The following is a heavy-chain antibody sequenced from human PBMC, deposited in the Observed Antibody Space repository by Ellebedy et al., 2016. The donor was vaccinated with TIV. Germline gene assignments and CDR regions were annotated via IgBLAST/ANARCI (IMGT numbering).Heavy chain of an antibody. CDR3: ARAELLLWFGELRSGMDV. V-gene: IGHV1-18*01. CDR2: ISAYNGNT. D-gene: IGHD3-10*01. CDR1: GYTFTSYG. J-gene: IGHJ6*02. Sequence: ASVKVSXXASGYTFTSYGISWVRQAPGQGLEWMGWISAYNGNTNYAQKFQGRVTITRDTSASTAYMELSSLRSEDTAVYYCARAELLLWFGELRSGMDVWGQGTTVTVSS.